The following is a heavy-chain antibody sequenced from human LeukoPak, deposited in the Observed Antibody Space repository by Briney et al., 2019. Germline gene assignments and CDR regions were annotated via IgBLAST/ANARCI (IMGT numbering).Heavy chain of an antibody. CDR2: INPNSGGT. J-gene: IGHJ4*02. CDR3: ARGGVRYNWNSGRQAVGDY. V-gene: IGHV1-2*02. CDR1: GYTFTGYY. Sequence: GASVKVSCKASGYTFTGYYMHWVRQAPGQGLEWMGWINPNSGGTNYAQKFQGRVTMTRDTSISTAYMELSRLRSDDTAVYYCARGGVRYNWNSGRQAVGDYWGQGTLVTVSS. D-gene: IGHD1-7*01.